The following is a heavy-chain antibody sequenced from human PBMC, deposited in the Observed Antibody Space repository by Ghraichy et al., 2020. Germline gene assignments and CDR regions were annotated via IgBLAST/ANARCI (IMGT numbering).Heavy chain of an antibody. CDR2: IYYSGST. J-gene: IGHJ5*02. CDR3: ARARGGGAYGDYFLGFRLKTIDP. D-gene: IGHD4-17*01. CDR1: GGSISSGGYY. V-gene: IGHV4-31*03. Sequence: SETLSLTCTVSGGSISSGGYYWSWIRQHPGKGLEWIGYIYYSGSTYYNPSLKSRVTISVDTSKNQFSLKLSSVTAADTAVYYCARARGGGAYGDYFLGFRLKTIDPWGQGTLVTVSS.